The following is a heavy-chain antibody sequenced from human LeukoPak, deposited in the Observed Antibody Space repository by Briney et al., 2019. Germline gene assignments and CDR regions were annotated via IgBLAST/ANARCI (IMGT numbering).Heavy chain of an antibody. CDR1: GVSISNFY. D-gene: IGHD6-19*01. CDR3: ARYFRAGDFDY. CDR2: FYISGIT. V-gene: IGHV4-4*07. Sequence: SETLSLACTVSGVSISNFYWSWIRQPAGKALEWIGRFYISGITNYNPSLKSRVTMSVDTSKNQLSLKLSSVTAADTAVYYCARYFRAGDFDYWGQGTLVTVSS. J-gene: IGHJ4*02.